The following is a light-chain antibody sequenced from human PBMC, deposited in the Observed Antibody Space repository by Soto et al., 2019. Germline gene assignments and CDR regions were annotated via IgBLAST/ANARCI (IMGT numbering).Light chain of an antibody. CDR1: QSISSY. CDR3: QQSYSTPHMYT. CDR2: AAS. J-gene: IGKJ2*01. Sequence: DIQMTQSPSSLSASVGDRVTITCRASQSISSYLNWYQQKPGKAPKLLIYAASSLQSGVPSRFSGSGSGTDFTLTISSLQPEDFETYYCQQSYSTPHMYTFAQGTRVDIK. V-gene: IGKV1-39*01.